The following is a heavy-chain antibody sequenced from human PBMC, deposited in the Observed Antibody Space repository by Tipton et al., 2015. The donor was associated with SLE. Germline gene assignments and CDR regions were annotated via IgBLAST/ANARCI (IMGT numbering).Heavy chain of an antibody. J-gene: IGHJ3*02. Sequence: LRLSCAVYGGSFSGYYWSWIRQPPGKGLEWIGEINHSGSTTSNPSLKSRVTISVDTSKTQFSLKLSSVTAADTAVYYCARGRELGRDDAVDIWGQGTMVTVSS. CDR2: INHSGST. V-gene: IGHV4-34*01. CDR1: GGSFSGYY. CDR3: ARGRELGRDDAVDI. D-gene: IGHD1-1*01.